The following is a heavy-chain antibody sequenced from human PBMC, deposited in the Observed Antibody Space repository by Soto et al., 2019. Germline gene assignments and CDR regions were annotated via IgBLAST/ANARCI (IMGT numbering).Heavy chain of an antibody. CDR3: ARRTALSTGYSSGWYFD. V-gene: IGHV1-69*06. J-gene: IGHJ4*02. CDR1: GGTFSSYA. D-gene: IGHD6-19*01. CDR2: IIPIFGTA. Sequence: SVKVSCKASGGTFSSYAISWVRQAPGQGLEWMGGIIPIFGTANYAQKFQGRVTITADKSTSTAYMELSSLRSEDTAVYYCARRTALSTGYSSGWYFDWGQGTLVTVSS.